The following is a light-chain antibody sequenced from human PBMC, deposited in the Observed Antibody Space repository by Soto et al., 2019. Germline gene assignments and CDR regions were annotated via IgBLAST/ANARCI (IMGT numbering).Light chain of an antibody. J-gene: IGLJ2*01. CDR3: SSYTSSSTVV. CDR2: EVT. CDR1: SSDFGAYNS. V-gene: IGLV2-14*01. Sequence: QSALTQPASVSGSPGQSITISCTGTSSDFGAYNSVSWYQQHPGEAPKLLIYEVTNRPSGVSNRFSGSKSGNTASLAISGPQAEDEADSFCSSYTSSSTVVFGGGTKVTVL.